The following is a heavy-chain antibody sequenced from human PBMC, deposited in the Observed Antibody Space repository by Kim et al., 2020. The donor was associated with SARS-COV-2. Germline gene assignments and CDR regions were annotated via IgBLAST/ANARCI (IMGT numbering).Heavy chain of an antibody. J-gene: IGHJ6*02. CDR2: IYPGDSDT. CDR3: AREGAMVRGANYGMDV. Sequence: GESLKISCKGSGYSFTSYWIGWVRQMPGKGLEWMGIIYPGDSDTRYSPSFQGQVTISADKSISTAYLQWSSLKASDTAMYYCAREGAMVRGANYGMDVWGQGTTVTVSS. CDR1: GYSFTSYW. V-gene: IGHV5-51*01. D-gene: IGHD3-10*01.